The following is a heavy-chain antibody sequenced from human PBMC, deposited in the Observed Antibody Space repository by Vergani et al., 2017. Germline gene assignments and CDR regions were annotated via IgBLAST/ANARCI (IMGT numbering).Heavy chain of an antibody. J-gene: IGHJ2*01. CDR2: INWNSDSI. Sequence: EVQLVESGGGLVQPGRSLRLSCAASGFTFDEYAMHWVRHAPGKGLEWVSGINWNSDSIAYADSVKGRFTISRDNAKNSLYLQMNSLRAEETALYYCVKDIAASGNYWYFDLWGRGTLVTVSS. V-gene: IGHV3-9*01. CDR1: GFTFDEYA. D-gene: IGHD6-13*01. CDR3: VKDIAASGNYWYFDL.